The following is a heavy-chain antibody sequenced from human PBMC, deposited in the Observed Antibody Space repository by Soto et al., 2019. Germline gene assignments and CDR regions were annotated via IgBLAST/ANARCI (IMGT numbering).Heavy chain of an antibody. CDR1: GFTFSGYS. J-gene: IGHJ6*02. CDR3: ARDPPESYGMDV. Sequence: GGSLRLSCAASGFTFSGYSMNWVRQAPGKGLEWVSSISSSSSYIYYADSVKGRFTISRDNAKNSLYLQMNSLRAEDTAVYYCARDPPESYGMDVWGQGTTVTVSS. CDR2: ISSSSSYI. V-gene: IGHV3-21*01.